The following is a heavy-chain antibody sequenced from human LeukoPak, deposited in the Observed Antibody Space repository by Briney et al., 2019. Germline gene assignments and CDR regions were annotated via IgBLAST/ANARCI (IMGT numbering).Heavy chain of an antibody. CDR1: GGSISSGGYY. CDR3: ARDSAWGSSDY. Sequence: SETLSLTFTVSGGSISSGGYYWNWVRQPPGKGLEWIGYIHHGGSTYYNPSLKSRVTISIDMSKNQFSLKLSSMTAADTAIYYCARDSAWGSSDYWGQGTLVTVSS. CDR2: IHHGGST. V-gene: IGHV4-30-2*01. D-gene: IGHD7-27*01. J-gene: IGHJ4*02.